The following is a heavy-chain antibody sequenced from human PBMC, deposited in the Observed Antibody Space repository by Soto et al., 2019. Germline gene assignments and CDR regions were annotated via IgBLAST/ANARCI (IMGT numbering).Heavy chain of an antibody. V-gene: IGHV3-72*01. CDR3: ARRVADSQYYYYGMDV. CDR1: GFTFTDHY. Sequence: GGSLRLSCAASGFTFTDHYMDWVRQAPGKGLEWVGRTRNKANSYTTEYAASVKGRFTISRDDSKNSLYLQMNSLKTEDTAVNYCARRVADSQYYYYGMDVWGQGTTVTVSS. J-gene: IGHJ6*02. D-gene: IGHD3-22*01. CDR2: TRNKANSYTT.